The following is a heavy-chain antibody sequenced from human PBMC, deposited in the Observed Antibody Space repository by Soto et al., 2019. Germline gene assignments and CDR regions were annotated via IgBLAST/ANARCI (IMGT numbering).Heavy chain of an antibody. V-gene: IGHV3-23*01. CDR1: GFTFSSYA. Sequence: GGSMRLSCAASGFTFSSYAMSWVRQAPGKGLEWVSAISGSGGSTYYADSVKGRFTISRDNSKNTLYLQMNSLRAEDTAVYYCAKAHDSSVDYYFDYWGQGTLVTVSS. D-gene: IGHD3-22*01. J-gene: IGHJ4*02. CDR3: AKAHDSSVDYYFDY. CDR2: ISGSGGST.